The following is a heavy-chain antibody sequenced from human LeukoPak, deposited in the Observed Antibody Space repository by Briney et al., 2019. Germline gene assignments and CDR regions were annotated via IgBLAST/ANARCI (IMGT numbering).Heavy chain of an antibody. CDR3: ARGSVVVISWFDP. Sequence: PSETLSLTCTVSGYSISSGHCWGWIRQPPGKGLEWIGSLCQSGSTYFNPSLKSRVSISVDTSKNQFSLKLSSVTAADTAVYYCARGSVVVISWFDPWGQGTLVTVSS. V-gene: IGHV4-38-2*02. J-gene: IGHJ5*02. D-gene: IGHD3-22*01. CDR1: GYSISSGHC. CDR2: LCQSGST.